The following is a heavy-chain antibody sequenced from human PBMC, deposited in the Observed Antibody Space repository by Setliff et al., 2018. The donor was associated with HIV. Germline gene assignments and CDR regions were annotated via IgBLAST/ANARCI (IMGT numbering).Heavy chain of an antibody. J-gene: IGHJ4*02. Sequence: ASVKVSCKASGYTFTSYDINWVRQATGQGLEWMGWMNPNSGNTGYAQKFQGRVTMTRNTSISTAYMELSSLRSEDTAVYYCARGQKQPITIFGVVSRNVAHYFDYWGQGTLVTVSS. CDR2: MNPNSGNT. D-gene: IGHD3-3*01. CDR1: GYTFTSYD. CDR3: ARGQKQPITIFGVVSRNVAHYFDY. V-gene: IGHV1-8*02.